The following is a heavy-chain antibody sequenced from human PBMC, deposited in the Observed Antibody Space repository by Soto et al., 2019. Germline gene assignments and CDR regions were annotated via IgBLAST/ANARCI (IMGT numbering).Heavy chain of an antibody. CDR3: AREAIGGTSTNPNFDY. D-gene: IGHD2-2*01. Sequence: QVQVMQSGAEVKKPGASVKVSCKTSGYTFTSHYMYWVRQAPGQGLEWMGIINPRGGSTSNAQKFQGRLTMARDTSTSTVFMELSGLRSDDTAVYYCAREAIGGTSTNPNFDYWGQGTLVTVSS. J-gene: IGHJ4*02. CDR2: INPRGGST. V-gene: IGHV1-46*01. CDR1: GYTFTSHY.